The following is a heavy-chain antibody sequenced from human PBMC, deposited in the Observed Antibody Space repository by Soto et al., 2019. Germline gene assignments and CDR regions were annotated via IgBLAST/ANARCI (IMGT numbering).Heavy chain of an antibody. D-gene: IGHD6-19*01. CDR3: ARESQSSGWSWFDY. Sequence: QVQLVQSGAEVKKPGASVKVSCKASGYTFTNYYIHWVRQAPGQGLEWMGMINPSGGSPSYTRRFQGRVTRTRDTSTSTVYMELSSLRSEDTAVYYCARESQSSGWSWFDYWGQGTLVTVSS. CDR2: INPSGGSP. V-gene: IGHV1-46*01. CDR1: GYTFTNYY. J-gene: IGHJ4*02.